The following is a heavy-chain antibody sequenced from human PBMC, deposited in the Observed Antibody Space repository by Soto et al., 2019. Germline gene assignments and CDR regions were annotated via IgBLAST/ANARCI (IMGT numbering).Heavy chain of an antibody. D-gene: IGHD1-1*01. V-gene: IGHV4-38-2*02. CDR1: GFAISRGYY. Sequence: SETLSLTCNVSGFAISRGYYWSWVRQPPGKGLEWIGSIYPSVSSYHNLSLATRLRLSIDTSKNQFTLNLTSVTAADTARYFCARQKVGTTFFDNWGQGIQVTVYS. CDR3: ARQKVGTTFFDN. J-gene: IGHJ4*02. CDR2: IYPSVSS.